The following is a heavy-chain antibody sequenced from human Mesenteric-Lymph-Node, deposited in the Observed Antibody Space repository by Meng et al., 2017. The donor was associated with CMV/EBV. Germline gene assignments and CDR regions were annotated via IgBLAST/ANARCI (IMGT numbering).Heavy chain of an antibody. Sequence: ETLSLTCAASGFTFSDSAMHWVRRAPGKGLEWVSLINTRGDNTYYADSVKGRFTISRDNSKNTLYLQMNSLRAEDTAVYYCARDRRSIAARGSYYYYYYGMDVWGQGTTVTVSS. CDR1: GFTFSDSA. CDR3: ARDRRSIAARGSYYYYYYGMDV. CDR2: INTRGDNT. D-gene: IGHD6-6*01. V-gene: IGHV3-23*01. J-gene: IGHJ6*02.